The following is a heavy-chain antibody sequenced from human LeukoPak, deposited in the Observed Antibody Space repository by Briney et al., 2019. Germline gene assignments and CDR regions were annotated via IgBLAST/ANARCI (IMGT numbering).Heavy chain of an antibody. J-gene: IGHJ3*02. CDR1: GFTFSSYA. CDR3: AKDETTYYDFWSGHDAFDI. Sequence: PGGSLRLSCAASGFTFSSYAMSWVRQAPGKGLEWVSAISGSGGSTYYADSVKGRFTISRDNSKNTLYLQMNSLRAEDTAVSYCAKDETTYYDFWSGHDAFDIWGQGTMVTVSS. CDR2: ISGSGGST. D-gene: IGHD3-3*01. V-gene: IGHV3-23*01.